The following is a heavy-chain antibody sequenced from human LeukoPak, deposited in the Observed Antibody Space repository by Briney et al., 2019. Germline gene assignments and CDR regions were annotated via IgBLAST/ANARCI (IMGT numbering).Heavy chain of an antibody. CDR2: IKSKNSGGTT. CDR1: GFTFTNAW. J-gene: IGHJ4*02. D-gene: IGHD3-16*01. Sequence: PGGSLRLSCAASGFTFTNAWMNWVRQAPGKGLEWIGRIKSKNSGGTTDCAAPVKGRFTISRDDSKSTLYLQMNSLKTEDTAVYYCTAERGSYYIYWGQGTPVTVSS. CDR3: TAERGSYYIY. V-gene: IGHV3-15*01.